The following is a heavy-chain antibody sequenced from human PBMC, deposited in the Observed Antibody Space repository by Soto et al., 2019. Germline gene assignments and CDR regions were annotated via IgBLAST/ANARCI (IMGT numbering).Heavy chain of an antibody. Sequence: SQTLSLTCAISGYSVSSNSAAWNWIRQSPSRGLEWLGRTYYRSKWYNDYAVSVKSRITINPDTSKNQFSLQLNSVTPEDTAVYYCERSVSYPRNYYYGMDVWGQGKTGTVSS. CDR3: ERSVSYPRNYYYGMDV. CDR1: GYSVSSNSAA. V-gene: IGHV6-1*01. J-gene: IGHJ6*02. D-gene: IGHD1-26*01. CDR2: TYYRSKWYN.